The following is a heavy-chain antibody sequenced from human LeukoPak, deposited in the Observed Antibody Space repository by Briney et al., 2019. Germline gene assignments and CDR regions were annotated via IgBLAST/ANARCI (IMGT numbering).Heavy chain of an antibody. Sequence: GGSLRLSCAASGFTLSSYWMSWVRQAPGKGLEWVANIKQDGSEKSYVDSVKGRFTISRDNAKNSLYLQMNSLRAEDTAVYYCARDRKVINYWGQGTLVTVSS. CDR3: ARDRKVINY. CDR1: GFTLSSYW. D-gene: IGHD3-10*01. J-gene: IGHJ4*02. CDR2: IKQDGSEK. V-gene: IGHV3-7*01.